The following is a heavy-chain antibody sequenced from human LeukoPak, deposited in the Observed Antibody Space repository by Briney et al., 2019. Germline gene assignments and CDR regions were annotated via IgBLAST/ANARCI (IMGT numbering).Heavy chain of an antibody. J-gene: IGHJ6*03. CDR1: GYSISSGYY. CDR3: AKIPYGDYVLDYYYYMDV. CDR2: IYHSGSS. D-gene: IGHD4-17*01. Sequence: SETLSLTCTVSGYSISSGYYWGWIRQPPGKGLEWIGSIYHSGSSYYNPSLKSRVTISVDTSKNQFSLKLSSVTAADTAVYYCAKIPYGDYVLDYYYYMDVWGKGTTVTISS. V-gene: IGHV4-38-2*02.